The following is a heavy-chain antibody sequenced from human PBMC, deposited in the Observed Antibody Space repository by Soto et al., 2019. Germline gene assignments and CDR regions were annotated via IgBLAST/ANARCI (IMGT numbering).Heavy chain of an antibody. CDR3: AKEGPITNWYFDY. D-gene: IGHD1-1*01. V-gene: IGHV3-30*18. J-gene: IGHJ4*02. CDR1: GFTFSSYG. CDR2: ISYDGNVA. Sequence: QVQLVESGGGVVQPGRSLRLSCAASGFTFSSYGMHWVRQAPGKGLEGVKVISYDGNVAYYADSVKGRFTISRDNSKNTLYLQMNSLRTEDTAMYYCAKEGPITNWYFDYWGQGTLVPVSS.